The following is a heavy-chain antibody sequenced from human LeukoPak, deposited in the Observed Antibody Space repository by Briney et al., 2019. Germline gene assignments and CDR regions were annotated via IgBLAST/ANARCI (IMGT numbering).Heavy chain of an antibody. CDR3: AREVGYSNYFDY. CDR1: GGSISSYY. Sequence: SETLSLICTVSGGSISSYYWSWIRQPPGKGLEWIGYIYYSGSTNYNPSLKSRVTISVDTSKNQFSLKLSSVTAADTAVYYCAREVGYSNYFDYWGQGTLVTVSS. D-gene: IGHD2-15*01. CDR2: IYYSGST. J-gene: IGHJ4*02. V-gene: IGHV4-59*01.